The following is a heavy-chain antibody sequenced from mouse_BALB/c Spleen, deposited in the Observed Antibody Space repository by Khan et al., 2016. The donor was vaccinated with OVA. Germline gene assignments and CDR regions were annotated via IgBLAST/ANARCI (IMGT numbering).Heavy chain of an antibody. V-gene: IGHV1-7*01. J-gene: IGHJ3*01. CDR3: ARKGIYGMFTY. Sequence: QVQLKQSGAELAKPGASVEMSCKASGYTFTTYWMHWVKQRPGQGLEWIGYIDPSTGYTNYNQKFKDKATLTADKSSSTAYMQLSSLTSEESAVXDCARKGIYGMFTYWGQGTLVTVSA. CDR1: GYTFTTYW. D-gene: IGHD2-1*01. CDR2: IDPSTGYT.